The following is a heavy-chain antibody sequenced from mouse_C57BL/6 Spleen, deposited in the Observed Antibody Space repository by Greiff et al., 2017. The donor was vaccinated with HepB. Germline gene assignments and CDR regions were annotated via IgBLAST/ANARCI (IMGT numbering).Heavy chain of an antibody. CDR3: ARRDGYYGGYAMDY. J-gene: IGHJ4*01. Sequence: VQLQQPGAELVRPGSSVKLSCKASGYTFTSYWMHWVKQRPIQGLEWIGNIDPSDSETHYNQKFKDKATLTVDKSSSTAYMQLSSLTSEDSAVYYCARRDGYYGGYAMDYWGQGTSVTVSS. CDR2: IDPSDSET. CDR1: GYTFTSYW. D-gene: IGHD2-3*01. V-gene: IGHV1-52*01.